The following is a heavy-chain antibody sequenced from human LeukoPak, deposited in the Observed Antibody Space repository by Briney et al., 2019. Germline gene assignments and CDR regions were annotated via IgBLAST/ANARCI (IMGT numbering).Heavy chain of an antibody. J-gene: IGHJ6*03. Sequence: SVKVSCKASGYTFTSYAISWVRQAPGQGLEWMGGIIPIFGTANYAQKFQGRVTITADESTSTAYMELSSLRSEDTAVYYCATPSGYENYLPTYYYYYMDVWGKGTTATVSS. CDR3: ATPSGYENYLPTYYYYYMDV. D-gene: IGHD3-22*01. CDR2: IIPIFGTA. CDR1: GYTFTSYA. V-gene: IGHV1-69*13.